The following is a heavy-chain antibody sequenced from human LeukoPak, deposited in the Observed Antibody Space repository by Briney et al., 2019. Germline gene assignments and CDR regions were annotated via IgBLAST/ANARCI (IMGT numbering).Heavy chain of an antibody. J-gene: IGHJ4*02. Sequence: PGGSLRLSCAASGFTFSNYWMHWVRQAPGKGLVWVSRINIDVSITTYADSVKGRFTISRDNAKNTLYLHMNSLRAEDTAVYYCARLDQTGYDSSGYYYVYWGQGTLVTVSS. V-gene: IGHV3-74*01. CDR3: ARLDQTGYDSSGYYYVY. CDR1: GFTFSNYW. D-gene: IGHD3-22*01. CDR2: INIDVSIT.